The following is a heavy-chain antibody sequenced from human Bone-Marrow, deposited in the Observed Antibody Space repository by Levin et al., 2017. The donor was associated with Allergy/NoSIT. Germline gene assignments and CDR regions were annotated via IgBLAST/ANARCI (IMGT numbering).Heavy chain of an antibody. V-gene: IGHV3-21*01. Sequence: RAGGSLRLSCAASGFTFSTYTMNWVRQAPGKGLDWVSSITSSSSYIYYADSVKGRFTISSDNAKNSLYLQMNSPRVEDTAVYYCARGLEYSGLPWGQGTLVTVSS. CDR3: ARGLEYSGLP. D-gene: IGHD5-12*01. CDR1: GFTFSTYT. CDR2: ITSSSSYI. J-gene: IGHJ5*02.